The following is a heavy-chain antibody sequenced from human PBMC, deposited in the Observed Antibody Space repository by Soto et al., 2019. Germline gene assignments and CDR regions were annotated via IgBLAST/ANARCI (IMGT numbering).Heavy chain of an antibody. Sequence: ASVKVSCKASGYSFTGYYIHWLRQAPGQGPEWMGWINPNTGDANYAQKFQGWVTLTRDTSSSTVYMEVNRLKSDDTAVFYCAREVTVTTLGSWFDPWGQGTLVTVSS. CDR2: INPNTGDA. CDR3: AREVTVTTLGSWFDP. V-gene: IGHV1-2*04. CDR1: GYSFTGYY. J-gene: IGHJ5*02. D-gene: IGHD4-17*01.